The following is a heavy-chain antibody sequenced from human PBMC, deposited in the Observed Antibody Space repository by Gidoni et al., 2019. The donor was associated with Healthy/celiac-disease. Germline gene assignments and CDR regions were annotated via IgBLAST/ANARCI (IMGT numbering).Heavy chain of an antibody. D-gene: IGHD6-19*01. Sequence: QVQLQQSGAGLLTPSQTLSLTCAVYGGSFSGYYWSWLRQPPGKGLEGIGEINHSGSTNYNPSRKSRVTISVDTSKNQFSLKLSSVTAADTAVYYCARGSTNRYSSGWPYFDYWGQGTLVTVSS. CDR1: GGSFSGYY. J-gene: IGHJ4*02. CDR3: ARGSTNRYSSGWPYFDY. V-gene: IGHV4-34*01. CDR2: INHSGST.